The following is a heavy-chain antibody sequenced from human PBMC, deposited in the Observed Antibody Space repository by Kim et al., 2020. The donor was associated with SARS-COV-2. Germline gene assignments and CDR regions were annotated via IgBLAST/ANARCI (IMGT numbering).Heavy chain of an antibody. CDR2: NT. Sequence: NTGYPGSVKGRFTIARENAENSLYLQMNSLRVGDTAVYYCARGTGSSALDFWGQGTLVTVSS. V-gene: IGHV3-13*01. J-gene: IGHJ4*02. CDR3: ARGTGSSALDF. D-gene: IGHD2-15*01.